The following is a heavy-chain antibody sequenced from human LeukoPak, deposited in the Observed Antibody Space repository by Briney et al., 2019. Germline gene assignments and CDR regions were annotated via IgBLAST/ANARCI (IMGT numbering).Heavy chain of an antibody. CDR1: GYTFTSYY. V-gene: IGHV1-46*01. D-gene: IGHD1-1*01. J-gene: IGHJ6*03. CDR2: INPSGGST. Sequence: GASVKVSCKASGYTFTSYYMHWVRQAPGQGLEWMGIINPSGGSTSYAQKFQGRVTMTRDTSTSTVYMELSRLRSDDTAVYYCARGVERTSYYYYYMDVWGKGTTVTVSS. CDR3: ARGVERTSYYYYYMDV.